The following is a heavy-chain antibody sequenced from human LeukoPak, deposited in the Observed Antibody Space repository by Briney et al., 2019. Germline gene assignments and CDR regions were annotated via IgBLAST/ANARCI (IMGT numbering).Heavy chain of an antibody. V-gene: IGHV3-21*01. Sequence: GGSLRLSCAASGFTFSSYSMNWVRQAPGKGLEWVSSISSSSSYIYYADSVKGRFTIPRDNAKNSLYLQMNGLRAEDTAVYYCARDRHSSGWYADYWGQGTLVTVSS. CDR1: GFTFSSYS. CDR3: ARDRHSSGWYADY. J-gene: IGHJ4*02. CDR2: ISSSSSYI. D-gene: IGHD6-19*01.